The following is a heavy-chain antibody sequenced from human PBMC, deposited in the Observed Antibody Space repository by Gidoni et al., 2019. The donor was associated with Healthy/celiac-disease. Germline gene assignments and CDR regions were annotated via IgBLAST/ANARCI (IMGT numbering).Heavy chain of an antibody. CDR1: GYSFTSDW. J-gene: IGHJ6*02. CDR2: IDPSDSYT. Sequence: EVQLVQSGAEVKKPGESLRSSCKGSGYSFTSDWISWVRQMPGKGLEWMGRIDPSDSYTNYSPSFQGHVTISADKSISTAYLQWSSLKASDTAMYYCASPGGNLPYYYYYGMDVWGQGTTVTVSS. D-gene: IGHD2-15*01. V-gene: IGHV5-10-1*03. CDR3: ASPGGNLPYYYYYGMDV.